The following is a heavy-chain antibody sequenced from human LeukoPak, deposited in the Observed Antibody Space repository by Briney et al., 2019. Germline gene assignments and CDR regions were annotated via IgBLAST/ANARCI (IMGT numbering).Heavy chain of an antibody. V-gene: IGHV3-64*01. Sequence: PGGSLRLSCAASGFTFSSYAMHWVRQAPGKGLEYVSAIGSNGGSTYYANSVKGRFTISRDNSKNTLYLQMGSLRAEDMAVYYCARGGSYTEYYFDYWGQGTLVTVSS. J-gene: IGHJ4*02. CDR3: ARGGSYTEYYFDY. CDR2: IGSNGGST. CDR1: GFTFSSYA. D-gene: IGHD1-26*01.